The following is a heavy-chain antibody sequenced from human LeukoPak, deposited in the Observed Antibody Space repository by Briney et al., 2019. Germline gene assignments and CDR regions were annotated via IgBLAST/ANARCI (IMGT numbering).Heavy chain of an antibody. J-gene: IGHJ4*02. V-gene: IGHV3-48*01. Sequence: SGGSLRLSCAASGFTFSSYSMNWVRQAPGKGLEWVSYISSSSSTIYYADSVKGRFTISRDNAKNSLYLQMNSLRAEDTAVYYCARGGRGGPFGDFDYWGQGTLVTVSS. CDR3: ARGGRGGPFGDFDY. CDR2: ISSSSSTI. CDR1: GFTFSSYS. D-gene: IGHD3-10*01.